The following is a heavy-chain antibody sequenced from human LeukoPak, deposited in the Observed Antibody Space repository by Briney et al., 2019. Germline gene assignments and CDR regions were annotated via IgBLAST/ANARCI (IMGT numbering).Heavy chain of an antibody. CDR2: IIPIFGTA. D-gene: IGHD2-15*01. CDR3: ARGRPGYCSGGSCYEPHYYYYGMDV. J-gene: IGHJ6*02. CDR1: GGTFSNYA. Sequence: SVKVSCKASGGTFSNYAISWVRQAPGQGLEWMGGIIPIFGTANYAQKFQGRATITADESTSTAYMELSSLRSEDTAVYYCARGRPGYCSGGSCYEPHYYYYGMDVWGQGTTVTVSS. V-gene: IGHV1-69*01.